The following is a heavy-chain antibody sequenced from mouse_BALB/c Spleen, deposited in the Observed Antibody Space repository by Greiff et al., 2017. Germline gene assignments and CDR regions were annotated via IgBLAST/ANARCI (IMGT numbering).Heavy chain of an antibody. CDR3: ASQLTLYYFDY. V-gene: IGHV1S29*02. Sequence: VQLQQSGPELVKPGASVKISCKASGYTFTDYNMHWVKQSHGKSLEWIGYIYPYNGGTGYNQKFKSKATLTVDNSSSTAYMELRSLTSEDSAVYYCASQLTLYYFDYWGQGTTLTVSS. CDR2: IYPYNGGT. CDR1: GYTFTDYN. J-gene: IGHJ2*01. D-gene: IGHD3-3*01.